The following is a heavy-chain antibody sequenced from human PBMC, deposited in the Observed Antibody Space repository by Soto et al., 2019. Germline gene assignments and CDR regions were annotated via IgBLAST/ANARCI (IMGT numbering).Heavy chain of an antibody. CDR3: VKDRFGGTSGYFDS. V-gene: IGHV3-64D*08. J-gene: IGHJ4*02. D-gene: IGHD2-15*01. CDR2: ISSNGGSI. Sequence: EVQVVEAGGGLVQPGGSLRLSCSASGFNFSSYALHWVRQAPGKGLEYVSGISSNGGSIFYADSVKGRFTISRDNSKNTLYLQMTGLRVDDTAVYSCVKDRFGGTSGYFDSWGQGTLVTVSS. CDR1: GFNFSSYA.